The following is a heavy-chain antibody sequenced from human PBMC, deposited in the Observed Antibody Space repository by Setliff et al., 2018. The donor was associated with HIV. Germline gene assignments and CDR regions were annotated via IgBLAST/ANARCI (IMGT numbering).Heavy chain of an antibody. V-gene: IGHV4-34*01. D-gene: IGHD2-8*02. J-gene: IGHJ6*03. CDR1: GGSFIDYY. Sequence: PSETLSLTCVVCGGSFIDYYWGCIRQPPEKGLEWIGDINHSGSANCNPSLKSRVTISVDTSKNQFSLKVTSVTAADTAVYYCARVSKTYWYSIPRDYYHHMDVWGKGTTVTVSS. CDR2: INHSGSA. CDR3: ARVSKTYWYSIPRDYYHHMDV.